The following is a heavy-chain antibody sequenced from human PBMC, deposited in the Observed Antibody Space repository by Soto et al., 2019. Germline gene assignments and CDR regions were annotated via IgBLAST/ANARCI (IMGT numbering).Heavy chain of an antibody. CDR3: ARGLGTNGLDV. Sequence: VASVKVSCKASGGTFSSYAITWVRQAPGQGLEWMGGISTYSGKTDYAQSLQDRVTMTTDTSTSTAYMELGSLRSDDTAVYYCARGLGTNGLDVWGQGTAVTVSS. D-gene: IGHD3-16*01. CDR1: GGTFSSYA. J-gene: IGHJ6*02. CDR2: ISTYSGKT. V-gene: IGHV1-18*01.